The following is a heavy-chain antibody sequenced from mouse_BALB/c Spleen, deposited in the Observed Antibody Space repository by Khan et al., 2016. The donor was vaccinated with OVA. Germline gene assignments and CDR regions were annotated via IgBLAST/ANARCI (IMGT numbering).Heavy chain of an antibody. CDR3: ARGSGNSRFAY. D-gene: IGHD1-3*01. J-gene: IGHJ3*01. V-gene: IGHV1S137*01. Sequence: VQLVQSGAELVRPGVSVKISCKGSGYTFTDYAMHWVKQSHAKSLEWIGVISTYYGDATYNQKFKGKATMTVDKSSSTAYMELARLTSEDSAIYYCARGSGNSRFAYWGQGTLVTVSA. CDR1: GYTFTDYA. CDR2: ISTYYGDA.